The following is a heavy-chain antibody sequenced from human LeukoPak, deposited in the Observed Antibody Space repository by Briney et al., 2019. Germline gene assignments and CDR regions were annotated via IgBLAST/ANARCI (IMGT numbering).Heavy chain of an antibody. V-gene: IGHV3-30*18. CDR2: ISYDGSNK. Sequence: PGGSLRLSCAASGFTFSSYGMHWVRQAPGKGLEWVAVISYDGSNKYYADSVKGRFTISRDNSKNTLYLQMNSLRAEDTAVYYCAKDAFGYALDYWGQGTLVTVSS. CDR3: AKDAFGYALDY. J-gene: IGHJ4*02. CDR1: GFTFSSYG. D-gene: IGHD5-12*01.